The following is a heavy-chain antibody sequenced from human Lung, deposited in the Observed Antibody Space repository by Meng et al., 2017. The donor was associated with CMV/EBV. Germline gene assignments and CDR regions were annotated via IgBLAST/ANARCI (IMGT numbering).Heavy chain of an antibody. J-gene: IGHJ4*02. V-gene: IGHV4-4*03. D-gene: IGHD6-19*01. Sequence: VQLRWSGPGLVKPPGTLSLTCSVSGGSIGSSNGWSWVRQPPGKGLEWIGEIYHSGSTNYNPSLKSRVTISVDKSKNQFSLKLSSVTAADTAVYYCASFPPPGKQWLVTDYWGQGTLVTVSS. CDR3: ASFPPPGKQWLVTDY. CDR2: IYHSGST. CDR1: GGSIGSSNG.